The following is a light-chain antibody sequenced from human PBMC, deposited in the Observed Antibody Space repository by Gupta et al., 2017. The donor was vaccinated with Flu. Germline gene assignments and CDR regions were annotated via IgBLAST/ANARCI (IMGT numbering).Light chain of an antibody. CDR2: AAS. J-gene: IGKJ3*01. V-gene: IGKV1-12*01. Sequence: PSSVFSVLGGGGAITCRAAHGISSWVAWYQQKTRKDAKLLIYAASSLQSRVPSICFSSGSGTDFSPLISSLQQYDFFTVYCRQANSVPVTFGPGTKVDTK. CDR1: HGISSW. CDR3: RQANSVPVT.